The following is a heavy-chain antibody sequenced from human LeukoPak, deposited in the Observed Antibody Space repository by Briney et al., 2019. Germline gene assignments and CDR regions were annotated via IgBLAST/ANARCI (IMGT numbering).Heavy chain of an antibody. CDR3: ARGRSISWYFDY. Sequence: PSQTLSLTCTVSGGSISSGDYYWSWIRQPPGKGLEWIGYIYYSGSTYYNPSLKSRVTISVDTSKNQFSLKLSSVTAADTAVYYCARGRSISWYFDYWGQGTLVTVSS. CDR1: GGSISSGDYY. CDR2: IYYSGST. D-gene: IGHD6-13*01. V-gene: IGHV4-30-4*01. J-gene: IGHJ4*02.